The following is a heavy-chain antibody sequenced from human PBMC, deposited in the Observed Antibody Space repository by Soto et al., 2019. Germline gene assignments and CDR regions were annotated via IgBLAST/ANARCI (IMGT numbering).Heavy chain of an antibody. Sequence: GGSLRLSCAASGFTFSSYAMHWVRQAPGKGLEWVAVISYDGSNKYYADSVKGRFTISRDNSKNTLYLQMNSLRAEDTAVYYCAKDKPPRVYGSGSYYYYYGMDVWGQGTTVTVSS. CDR2: ISYDGSNK. CDR1: GFTFSSYA. CDR3: AKDKPPRVYGSGSYYYYYGMDV. J-gene: IGHJ6*02. V-gene: IGHV3-30*04. D-gene: IGHD3-10*01.